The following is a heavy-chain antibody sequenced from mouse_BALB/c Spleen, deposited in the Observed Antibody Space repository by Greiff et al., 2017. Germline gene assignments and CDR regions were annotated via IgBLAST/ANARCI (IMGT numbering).Heavy chain of an antibody. CDR3: TRYDYDSYYAMDY. CDR1: GYTFTSYW. D-gene: IGHD2-4*01. Sequence: VQLQQPGAELVRPGASVKLSCKASGYTFTSYWINWVKQRPGQGLEWIGNIYPSDSYTNYNQKFKDRATLTVDKSSSTAYMQLSSPTSEDSAVYYCTRYDYDSYYAMDYWGQGTSVTVSS. V-gene: IGHV1-69*02. CDR2: IYPSDSYT. J-gene: IGHJ4*01.